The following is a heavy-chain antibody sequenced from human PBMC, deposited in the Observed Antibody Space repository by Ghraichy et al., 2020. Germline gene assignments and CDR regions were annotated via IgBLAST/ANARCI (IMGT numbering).Heavy chain of an antibody. D-gene: IGHD2-15*01. J-gene: IGHJ4*02. CDR1: GFIFSNYA. V-gene: IGHV3-23*01. Sequence: GGSLRLSCVVSGFIFSNYAMSWVRQAPGKGLEWVATIRGIGSDTYYADSVKGRFTISRDNSKDTLYLQMNSLRADDTAVFYCARNNGGSPFSRIDFWGRGTLVTVSS. CDR2: IRGIGSDT. CDR3: ARNNGGSPFSRIDF.